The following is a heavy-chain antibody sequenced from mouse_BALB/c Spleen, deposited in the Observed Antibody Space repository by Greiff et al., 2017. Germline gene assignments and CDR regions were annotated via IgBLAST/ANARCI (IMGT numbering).Heavy chain of an antibody. J-gene: IGHJ1*01. D-gene: IGHD1-2*01. CDR2: ISSGGST. V-gene: IGHV5-6-5*01. Sequence: EVKVEESGGGLVKPGGSLKLSCAASGFTFSSYAMSWVRQTPEKRLEWVASISSGGSTYYPDSVKGRFTISRDNARNILYLQMSSLRSEDTAMYYCARSILRPHWYFDVWGAGTTVTVSS. CDR3: ARSILRPHWYFDV. CDR1: GFTFSSYA.